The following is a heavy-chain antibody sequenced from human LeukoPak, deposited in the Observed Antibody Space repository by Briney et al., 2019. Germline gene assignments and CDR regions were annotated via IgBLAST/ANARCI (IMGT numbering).Heavy chain of an antibody. CDR2: IIPIFGTA. CDR1: GGTFSSYA. Sequence: ASVKVSCKASGGTFSSYAISWVRQAPGQGLEWMGGIIPIFGTANYAQKFQGRVTITTDESTSTAYMELSSLRSEDTAVYYCARGIAARGDDAFDIWGQGTMVTVSS. D-gene: IGHD6-6*01. V-gene: IGHV1-69*05. CDR3: ARGIAARGDDAFDI. J-gene: IGHJ3*02.